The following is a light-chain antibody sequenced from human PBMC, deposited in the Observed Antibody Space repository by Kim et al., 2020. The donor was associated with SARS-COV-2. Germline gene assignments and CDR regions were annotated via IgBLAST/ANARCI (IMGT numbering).Light chain of an antibody. CDR3: CSYAGSYTVV. V-gene: IGLV2-11*03. Sequence: GQSVTISCTGTSSDVGGYNYVSWYQQHQGKAPKLMIYDVSKRPSGVPDRFSGSKSGNTASLTISGLQAEDEADYYCCSYAGSYTVVFGGGTQLTVL. CDR2: DVS. CDR1: SSDVGGYNY. J-gene: IGLJ2*01.